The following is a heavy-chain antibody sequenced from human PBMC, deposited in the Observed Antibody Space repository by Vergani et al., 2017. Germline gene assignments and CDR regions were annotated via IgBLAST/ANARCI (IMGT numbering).Heavy chain of an antibody. CDR1: GGTFSSYT. CDR3: ARDRVSSSWYYLPDY. V-gene: IGHV1-69*08. D-gene: IGHD6-13*01. Sequence: QVQLVQSGAEVKKPGSSVKVSCKASGGTFSSYTISWVRQAPGQGLEWMGRIIPILGIANYAQKFQGRVTITADKSTSTAYMELSSLRSEDTAVYYCARDRVSSSWYYLPDYWGQGTLVTVSS. J-gene: IGHJ4*02. CDR2: IIPILGIA.